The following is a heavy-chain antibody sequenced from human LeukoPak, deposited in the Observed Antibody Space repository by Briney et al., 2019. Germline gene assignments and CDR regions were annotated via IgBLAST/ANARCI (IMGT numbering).Heavy chain of an antibody. CDR1: GYTFNAHY. Sequence: ASVKVSCKPSGYTFNAHYMHWVRQAPGQGLEWMGWINPNSGGTKYAQNFQGRVTMTRDTFIRTFYMELSRLRSDDTAVYYCARDYYDNSGFGAFDIWGQGTMVTVSS. J-gene: IGHJ3*02. CDR3: ARDYYDNSGFGAFDI. D-gene: IGHD3-22*01. V-gene: IGHV1-2*02. CDR2: INPNSGGT.